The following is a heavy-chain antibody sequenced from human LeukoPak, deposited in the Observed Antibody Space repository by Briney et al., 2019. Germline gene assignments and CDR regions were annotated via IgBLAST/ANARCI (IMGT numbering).Heavy chain of an antibody. CDR2: INTDGSIT. V-gene: IGHV3-74*01. CDR1: GFTFSTYW. Sequence: GGSLRLSCAASGFTFSTYWMHWVRHAPGKGRVWVSHINTDGSITNYADSVKGRFTISRDNAKNTLYLQMNSLRAEDTAVYYCARASSLANWGQGTLVTVSS. J-gene: IGHJ4*02. CDR3: ARASSLAN.